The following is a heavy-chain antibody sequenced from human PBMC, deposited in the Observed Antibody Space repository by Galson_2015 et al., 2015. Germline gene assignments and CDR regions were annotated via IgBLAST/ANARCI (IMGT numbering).Heavy chain of an antibody. CDR1: GFTFSSYA. D-gene: IGHD2-2*01. CDR3: ARNVGYCSSTSCYGPYYYYSMDV. Sequence: SLRLSCAASGFTFSSYAMHWVRQAPGKGLEWVAVISYDGSNKYYADSVKGRFTISRDNSKNTLYLQMNSLRAEDTAVYYCARNVGYCSSTSCYGPYYYYSMDVWGQGTTVTVSS. J-gene: IGHJ6*02. V-gene: IGHV3-30-3*01. CDR2: ISYDGSNK.